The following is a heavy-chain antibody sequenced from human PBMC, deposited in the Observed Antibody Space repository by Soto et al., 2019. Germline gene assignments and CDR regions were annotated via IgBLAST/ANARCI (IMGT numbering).Heavy chain of an antibody. CDR1: GGAMSRYD. D-gene: IGHD3-22*01. CDR2: IYYSGST. J-gene: IGHJ5*02. Sequence: TLSLTCTRSGGAMSRYDWSWIRQPLEKGMEWIGYIYYSGSTNYNPSLKSRVTISVDTSKNQFSLKLSSVTAADTAVYYCARGRSSGYYEGDWFDTWGQRPLVTVSS. V-gene: IGHV4-59*01. CDR3: ARGRSSGYYEGDWFDT.